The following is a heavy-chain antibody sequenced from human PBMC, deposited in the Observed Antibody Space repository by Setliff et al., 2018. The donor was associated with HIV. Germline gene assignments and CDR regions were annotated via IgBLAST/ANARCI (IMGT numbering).Heavy chain of an antibody. CDR3: ARHPRGTGRFDY. D-gene: IGHD3-16*01. Sequence: LSLTCTVSGGSISSYYWSWIRQPPGKGLEWIGYIYYSGSTNYNPSLKSRVTISVDTSKNQFSLKLRSVTAADTAMYYCARHPRGTGRFDYWGQGTLV. CDR1: GGSISSYY. CDR2: IYYSGST. V-gene: IGHV4-59*01. J-gene: IGHJ4*02.